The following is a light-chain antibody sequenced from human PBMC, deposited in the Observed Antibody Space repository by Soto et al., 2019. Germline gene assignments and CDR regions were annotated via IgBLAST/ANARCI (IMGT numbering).Light chain of an antibody. J-gene: IGKJ1*01. CDR1: QSISSW. CDR3: QQYNTYPWT. V-gene: IGKV1-5*03. CDR2: KAS. Sequence: DIQMTQSPSTLSASVGDRVTITCRASQSISSWLAWYQQKPGKAPKVLIYKASSLESGVPSRFSGXXXXTXFTLTISSLQPDDFATYYCQQYNTYPWTFGQGTQVEIK.